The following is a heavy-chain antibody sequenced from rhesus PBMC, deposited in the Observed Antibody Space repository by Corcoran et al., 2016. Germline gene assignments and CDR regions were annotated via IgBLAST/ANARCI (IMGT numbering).Heavy chain of an antibody. Sequence: QLQLQESGPGLVKPSETLSLTCAVSGGSISSNYWSVIRQPPGKGLEWIGRISGSSTSTNHNPPPKRRVTSSKDTAKNQVAVKVSFVAGADTGGDLRARGGRAGTTADYWGQGVLVTVSS. CDR1: GGSISSNY. D-gene: IGHD1-1*01. V-gene: IGHV4-173*01. CDR2: ISGSSTST. J-gene: IGHJ4*01. CDR3: ARGGRAGTTADY.